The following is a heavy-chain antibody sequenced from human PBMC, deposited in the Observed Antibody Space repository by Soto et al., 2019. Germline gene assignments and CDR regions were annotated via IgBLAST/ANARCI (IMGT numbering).Heavy chain of an antibody. Sequence: SETLSLTCAVYGGSFSGYYWIWIRQPPGKGLEWIGEINHSGSTNYNPSLKSRVTISVDTSKNQFSLKLSSVTAADTAVYYCASPFTPSWYEGYGMDVWGQGTTVTVSS. J-gene: IGHJ6*02. D-gene: IGHD6-13*01. CDR2: INHSGST. CDR3: ASPFTPSWYEGYGMDV. V-gene: IGHV4-34*01. CDR1: GGSFSGYY.